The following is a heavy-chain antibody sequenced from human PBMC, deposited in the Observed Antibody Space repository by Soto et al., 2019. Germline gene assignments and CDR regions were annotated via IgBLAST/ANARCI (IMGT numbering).Heavy chain of an antibody. J-gene: IGHJ5*02. CDR3: ARHPERIAEIGWFDP. D-gene: IGHD6-13*01. Sequence: GGSLRLSCAASGFTFSGYWMSWVRQAPGKGLEWVTNIKQDGSEKYYVDSVKGRFTISRDNAKNSLHLQMNSLRAEDTAVYYCARHPERIAEIGWFDPWGQGTLVTVSS. V-gene: IGHV3-7*01. CDR1: GFTFSGYW. CDR2: IKQDGSEK.